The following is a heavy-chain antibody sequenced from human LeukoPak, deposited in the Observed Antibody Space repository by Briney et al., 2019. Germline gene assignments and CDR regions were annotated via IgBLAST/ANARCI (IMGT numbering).Heavy chain of an antibody. D-gene: IGHD3-22*01. CDR2: INHSGST. V-gene: IGHV4-34*01. J-gene: IGHJ4*02. CDR1: GGSFSGYY. Sequence: SETLSLTCAVYGGSFSGYYWSWIRQPPGKGLEWIGEINHSGSTNYNPSLKSRVTIPVDTSKNQFSLKLSSVTAADTAVYYCARAYYYDSSGHYYFDYWGQGALVTVSS. CDR3: ARAYYYDSSGHYYFDY.